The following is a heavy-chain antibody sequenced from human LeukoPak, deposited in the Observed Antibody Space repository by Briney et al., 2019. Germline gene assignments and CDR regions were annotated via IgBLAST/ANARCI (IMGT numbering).Heavy chain of an antibody. D-gene: IGHD3-22*01. CDR1: GGSISSSSYY. CDR2: IYYSGST. CDR3: ARLHYYDSSGYYVNYFDY. Sequence: SETLSLTCTVSGGSISSSSYYWGWIRQPPGKGLEWIGSIYYSGSTYYNPSLKSRVTISVDTSKNQFSLKLSSVTAADTAVYYCARLHYYDSSGYYVNYFDYWGQGTLVTVSS. V-gene: IGHV4-39*01. J-gene: IGHJ4*02.